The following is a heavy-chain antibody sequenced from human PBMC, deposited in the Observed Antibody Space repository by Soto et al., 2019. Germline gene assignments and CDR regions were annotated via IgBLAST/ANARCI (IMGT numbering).Heavy chain of an antibody. CDR1: GGSISSHY. V-gene: IGHV4-59*11. CDR2: FYHTGST. CDR3: ARGIQTSYYYYYYMDV. J-gene: IGHJ6*03. Sequence: QVQLQESGPGLVKPSETLSLTCTVSGGSISSHYWNWIRQPPGKGLEWIGYFYHTGSTNYNPSLKSRVTISVDTSKNHFSLTVHSATAADTAVYFCARGIQTSYYYYYYMDVWGKGTTVTVSS.